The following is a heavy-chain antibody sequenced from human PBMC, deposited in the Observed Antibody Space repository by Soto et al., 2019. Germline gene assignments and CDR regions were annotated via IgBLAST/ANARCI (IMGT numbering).Heavy chain of an antibody. J-gene: IGHJ4*02. CDR1: GYSFTSYW. V-gene: IGHV5-10-1*01. D-gene: IGHD2-21*02. CDR2: IDPSDSYT. Sequence: PGESLKISCKGSGYSFTSYWISWVRQMPGKGLEWMGRIDPSDSYTNYSPSFQGHVTISADKSISTAYLQWSSLKASDTAMYYCARSDCGGDCYSGLADYWGQGTLVTVSS. CDR3: ARSDCGGDCYSGLADY.